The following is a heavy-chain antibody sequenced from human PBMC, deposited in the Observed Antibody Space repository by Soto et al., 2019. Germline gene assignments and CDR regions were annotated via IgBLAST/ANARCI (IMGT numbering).Heavy chain of an antibody. CDR3: ARGRHCSGGTCFPTLWYFDL. J-gene: IGHJ2*01. Sequence: QVQLQESGPGLLKPSETLSLTCTVSGGSISSYYWSWIRLPPGKGLEWIGYIYYSGNANYNPSLKSRVTISGDTSKNQFSLKLSSLTAADTAVYYCARGRHCSGGTCFPTLWYFDLWGRGTLVTVSS. D-gene: IGHD2-15*01. V-gene: IGHV4-59*01. CDR2: IYYSGNA. CDR1: GGSISSYY.